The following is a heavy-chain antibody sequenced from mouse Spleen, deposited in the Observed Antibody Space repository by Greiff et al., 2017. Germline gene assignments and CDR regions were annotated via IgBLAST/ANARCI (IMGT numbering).Heavy chain of an antibody. Sequence: VKVVESGPGLVQPSQSLSITCTVSGFSLTSYGVHWVRQSPGKGLEWLGVIWSGGSTDYNAAFISRLSISKDNSKSQVFFKMNSLQANDTAIYYCASYGTYAMDYWGQGTSVTVSS. J-gene: IGHJ4*01. CDR1: GFSLTSYG. CDR3: ASYGTYAMDY. CDR2: IWSGGST. D-gene: IGHD1-1*01. V-gene: IGHV2-2*02.